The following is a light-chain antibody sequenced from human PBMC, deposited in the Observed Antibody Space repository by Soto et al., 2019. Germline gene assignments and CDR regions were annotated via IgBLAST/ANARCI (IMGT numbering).Light chain of an antibody. CDR2: VAS. Sequence: DIQMTQSPSSLSASVGDRXTITXXASQSISSNLNWYQQKPGEAPKLLIYVASSLQSGVPSRFSGSESGTDYTLTISSLQPDXXATYYCQQSYSTPYTFGQGTKLEIK. CDR1: QSISSN. J-gene: IGKJ2*01. CDR3: QQSYSTPYT. V-gene: IGKV1-39*01.